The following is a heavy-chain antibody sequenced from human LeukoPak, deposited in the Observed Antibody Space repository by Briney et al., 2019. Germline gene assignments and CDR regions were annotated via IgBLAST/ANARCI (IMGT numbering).Heavy chain of an antibody. CDR3: AKDSGSGVDGHYYMDV. Sequence: PGGSLRLSCAASGFTFDDYGMSWVRQAPGKGLEWVSGINWNGGSTGYADSVKGRFTISRDNAKNSLYLQMNSLRAEDTALYYCAKDSGSGVDGHYYMDVWGKGTTVTISS. V-gene: IGHV3-20*04. CDR2: INWNGGST. J-gene: IGHJ6*03. CDR1: GFTFDDYG. D-gene: IGHD3-10*01.